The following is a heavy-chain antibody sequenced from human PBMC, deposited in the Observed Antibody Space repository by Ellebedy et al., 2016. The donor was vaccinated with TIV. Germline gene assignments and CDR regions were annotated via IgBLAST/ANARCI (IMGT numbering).Heavy chain of an antibody. D-gene: IGHD3-10*01. CDR1: GFTFDDYA. CDR2: ISWNSGSI. CDR3: VKAPTNSGRLDY. J-gene: IGHJ4*02. Sequence: SLKISCAASGFTFDDYAMHWVRQAPGKGLEWVSGISWNSGSIGYADSVKGRFTISRDNAKTSLYLQMDSLRVGDTALYYCVKAPTNSGRLDYWGQGTLVTVSS. V-gene: IGHV3-9*01.